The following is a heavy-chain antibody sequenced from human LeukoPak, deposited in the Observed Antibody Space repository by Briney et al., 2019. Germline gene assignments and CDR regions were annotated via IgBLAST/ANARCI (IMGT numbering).Heavy chain of an antibody. Sequence: ASAKVSCKASGYAFTSYAISWVRQAPGQGLEWMGWISAYNGNTNYAQKLQGRVTMTTDTSTSTACMELRSLRSDDTAVYYCARFDTSYYFDYWGQGILVTVSS. J-gene: IGHJ4*02. CDR1: GYAFTSYA. CDR3: ARFDTSYYFDY. V-gene: IGHV1-18*01. CDR2: ISAYNGNT.